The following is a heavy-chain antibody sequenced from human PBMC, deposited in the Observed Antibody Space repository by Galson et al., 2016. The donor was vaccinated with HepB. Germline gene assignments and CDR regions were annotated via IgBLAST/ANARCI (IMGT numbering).Heavy chain of an antibody. CDR3: VRDYNYAFDI. J-gene: IGHJ3*02. Sequence: SLRLSCAASGFTFNIYTMHWVRQAPGKGLEWVSYIRDSTTMYHADSVKGRFTISRDDAKNSLYLQMNSLRDDDTALYYCVRDYNYAFDIWGQGTMVTVSS. V-gene: IGHV3-48*02. CDR2: IRDSTTM. CDR1: GFTFNIYT. D-gene: IGHD5-24*01.